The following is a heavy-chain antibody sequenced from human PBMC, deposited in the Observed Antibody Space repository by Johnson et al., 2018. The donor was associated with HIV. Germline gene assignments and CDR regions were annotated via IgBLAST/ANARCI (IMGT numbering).Heavy chain of an antibody. Sequence: QVQLVESGGGVVQPGGSLRLSCAASGFTFSSYGMHWVRQAPGKGLEWVAFIRYDGSNKYYADSVKGRFTISRDNSKNTLYLQMNSLRAEDTAVYYCAKDGDISSWYPGDAFDIWGQGTMVTVSS. CDR1: GFTFSSYG. D-gene: IGHD6-13*01. CDR2: IRYDGSNK. J-gene: IGHJ3*02. V-gene: IGHV3-30*02. CDR3: AKDGDISSWYPGDAFDI.